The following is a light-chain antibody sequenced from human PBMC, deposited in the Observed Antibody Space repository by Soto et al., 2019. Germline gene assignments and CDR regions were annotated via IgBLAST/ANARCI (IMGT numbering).Light chain of an antibody. J-gene: IGKJ5*01. CDR3: HQYAYSPQT. CDR2: NVF. CDR1: HSVDNDF. Sequence: EIVLTQSQATLSLSPGERATLSCRASHSVDNDFLAWYQQKPGQAPRLLIYNVFTRATGIPDRFSGSGSGTDFTLTISRLEPEDFALYYCHQYAYSPQTFGQGTRLDIK. V-gene: IGKV3-20*01.